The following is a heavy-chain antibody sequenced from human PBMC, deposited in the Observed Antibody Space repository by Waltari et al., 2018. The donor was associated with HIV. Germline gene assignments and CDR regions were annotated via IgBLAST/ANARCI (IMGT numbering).Heavy chain of an antibody. J-gene: IGHJ4*02. CDR3: AKGASGWSPGY. CDR1: GFTFSSYA. CDR2: ISYHGDDK. V-gene: IGHV3-30*18. Sequence: VVQPGRSLRLSCAASGFTFSSYAMHWVRQAPGKGLEWVAVISYHGDDKYYADSVKGRFTISRDNSKNTLYLQMNSLRAEDTAVYYCAKGASGWSPGYWGQGTLVTVSS. D-gene: IGHD6-19*01.